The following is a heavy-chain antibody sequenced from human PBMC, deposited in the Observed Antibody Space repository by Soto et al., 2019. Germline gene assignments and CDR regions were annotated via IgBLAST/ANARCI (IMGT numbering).Heavy chain of an antibody. Sequence: GASVKVSCKASGYTFTSYYMHWVRQAPGQGLEWLGIINPSGGSTTYAQKFQGRVTMTRDTSTSTVYMELSSLRSEDTAVYYCARGDIVAIFGLDVWGQGTTVTVSS. D-gene: IGHD5-12*01. CDR1: GYTFTSYY. V-gene: IGHV1-46*01. CDR2: INPSGGST. CDR3: ARGDIVAIFGLDV. J-gene: IGHJ6*02.